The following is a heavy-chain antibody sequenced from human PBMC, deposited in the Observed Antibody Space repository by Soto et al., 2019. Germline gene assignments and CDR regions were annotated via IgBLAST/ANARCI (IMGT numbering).Heavy chain of an antibody. CDR2: INAGNCNT. CDR3: ARVPVFSNRDL. V-gene: IGHV1-3*01. Sequence: QVKLVQSGAEVKKPGASVKDSCKASGYNFTSYAMHWVRQAPGQRLEWMGWINAGNCNTKYSQKFQDRVTTTREPSASTAYMELSSMRSEDTAVYYCARVPVFSNRDLWGRGTLVTGSS. CDR1: GYNFTSYA. J-gene: IGHJ2*01.